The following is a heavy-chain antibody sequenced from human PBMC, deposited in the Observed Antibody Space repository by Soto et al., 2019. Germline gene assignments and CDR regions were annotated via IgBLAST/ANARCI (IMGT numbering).Heavy chain of an antibody. CDR1: GFTFDDYA. D-gene: IGHD3-9*01. V-gene: IGHV3-9*01. J-gene: IGHJ4*02. CDR3: AKGYDILTGPPDY. CDR2: ISWNSGSI. Sequence: GGSLRLSCAASGFTFDDYAMHWVRQAPGKGLEWVSGISWNSGSIGYADSVKGRFTISRDNAKNSLYLQMNSLRAEDTALYYCAKGYDILTGPPDYWGQGTLVTAPQ.